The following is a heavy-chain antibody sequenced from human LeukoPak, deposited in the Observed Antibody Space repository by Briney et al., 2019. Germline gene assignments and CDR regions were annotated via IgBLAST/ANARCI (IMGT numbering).Heavy chain of an antibody. CDR3: AKARVRESIMGDNWFDP. CDR1: GFSISSYE. Sequence: PGGSLRLSCAASGFSISSYEMNWVRQAPGKGLEWVSYISSSGRTIYYADSVKGRFTISRDNSKNTLYLQMNRLRVEDTAVYYCAKARVRESIMGDNWFDPWGQATLVSVSS. D-gene: IGHD2-8*01. J-gene: IGHJ5*02. CDR2: ISSSGRTI. V-gene: IGHV3-48*03.